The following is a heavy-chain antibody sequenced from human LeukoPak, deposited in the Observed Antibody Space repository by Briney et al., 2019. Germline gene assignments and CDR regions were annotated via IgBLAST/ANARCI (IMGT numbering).Heavy chain of an antibody. CDR1: GYTFTSYG. V-gene: IGHV1-18*01. CDR2: ISAYNGNT. CDR3: ARPLRHCTNGVCHTNYYYYGMDV. J-gene: IGHJ6*02. D-gene: IGHD2-8*01. Sequence: EASVKVSCKASGYTFTSYGISWVRQAPGQGLEWMGWISAYNGNTNYAQKLQGRVTMTTDTSTSTAYMELRSLRSDDTAVYYCARPLRHCTNGVCHTNYYYYGMDVWGQGTTVTVSS.